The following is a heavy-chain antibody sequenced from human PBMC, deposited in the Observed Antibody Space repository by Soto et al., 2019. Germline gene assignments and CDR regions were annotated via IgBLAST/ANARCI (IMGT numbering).Heavy chain of an antibody. CDR1: GFTFSSYI. V-gene: IGHV3-21*01. CDR2: ISSSSSYI. J-gene: IGHJ6*02. D-gene: IGHD5-18*01. Sequence: GGSLRLSCAASGFTFSSYIMNWVRQAPGKGLEWVTSISSSSSYIYYADSVKGRFTISRDNAKNSLYLQMNSLRAEDTAVYYCARDSYRGSMDVWGQGTTVTVSS. CDR3: ARDSYRGSMDV.